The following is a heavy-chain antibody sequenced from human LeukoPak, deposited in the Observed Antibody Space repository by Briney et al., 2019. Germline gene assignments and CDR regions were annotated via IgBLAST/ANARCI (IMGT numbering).Heavy chain of an antibody. CDR2: INHSGST. D-gene: IGHD3-22*01. Sequence: PSETLSLTCADYGGSFSGYYWSWIRQPPGKGLEWIGEINHSGSTNYNPSLKSRVTISVDTSKNQFSLKLSSVTAADTAVYYCARGRPYYYDSSGYYRNWFDPWGQGTLVTVSS. V-gene: IGHV4-34*01. CDR1: GGSFSGYY. J-gene: IGHJ5*02. CDR3: ARGRPYYYDSSGYYRNWFDP.